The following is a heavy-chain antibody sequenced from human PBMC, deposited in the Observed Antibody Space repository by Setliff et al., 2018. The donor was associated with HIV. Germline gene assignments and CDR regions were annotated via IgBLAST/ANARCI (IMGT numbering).Heavy chain of an antibody. V-gene: IGHV3-30*04. CDR1: GGTFSSYP. CDR3: ARDPLVGAPDYFDY. Sequence: ASGGTFSSYPMHWVRQAPGKGLEWVAVISYGGGLKLYADSVKGRFTISRDFSDNTLYLQMNSLRPEDTAMYYCARDPLVGAPDYFDYWGQGTLVTVSS. D-gene: IGHD1-26*01. J-gene: IGHJ4*02. CDR2: ISYGGGLK.